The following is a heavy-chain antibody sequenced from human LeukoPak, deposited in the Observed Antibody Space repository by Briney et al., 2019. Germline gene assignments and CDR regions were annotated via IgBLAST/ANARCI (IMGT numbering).Heavy chain of an antibody. CDR2: IYYSGST. V-gene: IGHV4-61*08. CDR3: ARRATTGTTLHDAFDI. Sequence: PSETLSLTCTVSGGSISSGDYYWSWIRQPPGKGLEWIGYIYYSGSTNYNPSLKSRVTISVDTSKNQFSLKLSSVTAADTAVYYCARRATTGTTLHDAFDIWGQGTMVTVSS. J-gene: IGHJ3*02. CDR1: GGSISSGDYY. D-gene: IGHD1-1*01.